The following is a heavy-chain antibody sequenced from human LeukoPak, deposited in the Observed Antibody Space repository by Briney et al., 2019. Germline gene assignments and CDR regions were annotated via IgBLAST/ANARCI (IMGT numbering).Heavy chain of an antibody. V-gene: IGHV3-23*01. CDR2: TSSSGGST. D-gene: IGHD6-19*01. J-gene: IGHJ4*02. Sequence: GGSLRLSCAASGFTFNIYAMSWVRQAPGKGLEWVSATSSSGGSTYYADSVKGRFTISRDNSKNTLYLQMNSLRAEDTAVYYCAKGGYSSGWYRDYFDYWGQGTLVTVSS. CDR3: AKGGYSSGWYRDYFDY. CDR1: GFTFNIYA.